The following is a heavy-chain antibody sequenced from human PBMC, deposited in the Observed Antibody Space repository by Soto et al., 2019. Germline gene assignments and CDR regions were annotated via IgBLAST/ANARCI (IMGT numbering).Heavy chain of an antibody. CDR1: GVTFRSYT. V-gene: IGHV1-69*02. J-gene: IGHJ3*01. D-gene: IGHD3-10*01. Sequence: QVQLVQSGAEVKKPGSSVRVSCKASGVTFRSYTISWVRQAPGQGLEWMGRTIPVLGVTNYAPKFQGRLTINRDEKAGPGYIELGSLGSEGTATYFSGWLINGDSYGSDFWGQGAMVIVSS. CDR2: TIPVLGVT. CDR3: GWLINGDSYGSDF.